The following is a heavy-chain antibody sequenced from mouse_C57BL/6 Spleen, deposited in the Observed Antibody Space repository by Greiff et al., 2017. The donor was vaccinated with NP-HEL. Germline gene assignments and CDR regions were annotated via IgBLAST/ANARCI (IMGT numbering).Heavy chain of an antibody. Sequence: VQLQQPGAELVMPGASVKLSCKASGYTFTSYWMHWVKQRPGQGLEWIGEIDPSDSYTNYNQKFKGKSTLTVDKSSSTAYMQLSSLTSEDSAVYYCAKEGAQATAWFAYWGQGTLVTVSA. CDR1: GYTFTSYW. V-gene: IGHV1-69*01. D-gene: IGHD3-2*02. J-gene: IGHJ3*01. CDR2: IDPSDSYT. CDR3: AKEGAQATAWFAY.